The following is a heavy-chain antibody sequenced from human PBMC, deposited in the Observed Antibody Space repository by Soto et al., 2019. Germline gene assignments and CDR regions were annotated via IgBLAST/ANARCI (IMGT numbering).Heavy chain of an antibody. CDR1: GFTFSSYS. J-gene: IGHJ3*02. V-gene: IGHV3-21*01. CDR2: ISRSAGNT. CDR3: ARDQVPGLDAFDI. Sequence: GGSLRLSCAASGFTFSSYSMNWVRQAPGKGLEWVSSISRSAGNTYYADSVKGRFTISRDNAKNSMYLQMNSLRAEDTAVYYCARDQVPGLDAFDIWGQGTMVAVSS.